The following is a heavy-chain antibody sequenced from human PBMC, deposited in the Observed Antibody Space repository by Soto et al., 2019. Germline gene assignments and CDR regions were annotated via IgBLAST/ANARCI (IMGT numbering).Heavy chain of an antibody. CDR1: GYTFTTYY. D-gene: IGHD1-26*01. CDR3: ARSITTTRYYYGMDV. V-gene: IGHV1-46*01. CDR2: INPSVGST. J-gene: IGHJ6*02. Sequence: ASVKVSCKASGYTFTTYYMHWVRQAPGQGLEWMGIINPSVGSTSYAQKFQGRVSMTRDMSTSTFYMDLNSLRSEDTAVYYCARSITTTRYYYGMDVWGQGTTVTVSS.